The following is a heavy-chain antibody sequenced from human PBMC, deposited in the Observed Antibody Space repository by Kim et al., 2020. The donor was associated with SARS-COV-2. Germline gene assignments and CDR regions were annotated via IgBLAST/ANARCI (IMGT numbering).Heavy chain of an antibody. D-gene: IGHD2-2*01. CDR2: T. Sequence: THYAQRFQGRVTMTRDTSISTAYVEMSRLRSDDTAVYYCARTLTVPPDYWGQGTLGTVSS. V-gene: IGHV1-2*02. CDR3: ARTLTVPPDY. J-gene: IGHJ4*02.